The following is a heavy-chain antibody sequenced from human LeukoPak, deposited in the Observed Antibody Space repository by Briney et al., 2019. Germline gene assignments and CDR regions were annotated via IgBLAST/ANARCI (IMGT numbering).Heavy chain of an antibody. Sequence: SETLSLTCTVSGGSISSSSYYWGWIRQPPGKGLEWIGSIYHSGSTYYNPSLKSRVTISVDTSKNQFSLKLSSVTAADTAVYYCARGNIGYEPLWGQGTLVTVSS. D-gene: IGHD2/OR15-2a*01. J-gene: IGHJ4*02. V-gene: IGHV4-39*07. CDR2: IYHSGST. CDR1: GGSISSSSYY. CDR3: ARGNIGYEPL.